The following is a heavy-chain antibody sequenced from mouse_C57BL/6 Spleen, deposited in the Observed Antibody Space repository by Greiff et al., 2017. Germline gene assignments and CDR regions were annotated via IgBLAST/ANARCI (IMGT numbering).Heavy chain of an antibody. CDR3: ASPHYYGSSYWYFDV. J-gene: IGHJ1*03. CDR2: IDPANGNT. D-gene: IGHD1-1*01. V-gene: IGHV14-3*01. Sequence: VQLQQSVAELVRPGASVKLSCTASGFNIKNTYMHWVKQRPEQGLEWIGRIDPANGNTKYAPKFQGQATITADTSSNTAYLQISSLTSEDTAIYYCASPHYYGSSYWYFDVWGTGTTVTVSS. CDR1: GFNIKNTY.